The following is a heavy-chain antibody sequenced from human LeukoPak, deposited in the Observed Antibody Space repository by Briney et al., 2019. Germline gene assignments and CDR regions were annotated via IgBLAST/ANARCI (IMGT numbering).Heavy chain of an antibody. CDR2: ISWRSDSV. J-gene: IGHJ4*02. D-gene: IGHD4-23*01. CDR3: AKDWSYGGNSWKYFGS. CDR1: GFTFDDYA. Sequence: GGSLRLSRAASGFTFDDYAMHWVRQAPGKGLEWVSGISWRSDSVDYADSVKGRFTISRDNAKSSLYLQMNSLRADDTALYYCAKDWSYGGNSWKYFGSWGQGILVTVSS. V-gene: IGHV3-9*01.